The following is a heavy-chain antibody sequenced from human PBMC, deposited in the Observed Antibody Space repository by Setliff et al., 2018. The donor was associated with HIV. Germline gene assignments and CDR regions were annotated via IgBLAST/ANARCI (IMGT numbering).Heavy chain of an antibody. J-gene: IGHJ6*03. CDR3: ARGYCSGGFCHPNYYHYMDV. V-gene: IGHV4-31*11. CDR1: GVSITSADYY. CDR2: MYSSGSN. Sequence: SETLSLTCAVSGVSITSADYYWSWIRQHPVKGLEWIGYMYSSGSNYYNPSLKSRLVVSVDESKNQFSLNLSSVTAADTAVYYCARGYCSGGFCHPNYYHYMDVWGKGTTVTVSS. D-gene: IGHD2-15*01.